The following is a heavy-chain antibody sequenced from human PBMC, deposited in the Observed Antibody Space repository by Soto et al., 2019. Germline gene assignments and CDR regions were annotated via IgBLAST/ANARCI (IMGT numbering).Heavy chain of an antibody. CDR1: GYSFTSYA. V-gene: IGHV1-3*01. CDR3: ARAVAVPADFDY. D-gene: IGHD6-19*01. CDR2: INAGNGNT. J-gene: IGHJ4*02. Sequence: ASVKVSCTASGYSFTSYAMHWVRQAPGQGLEWMGWINAGNGNTKYSQKFQGRVTITRDTSASTAYMELSSLRSEDTAMYYCARAVAVPADFDYWGQGTLVTVSS.